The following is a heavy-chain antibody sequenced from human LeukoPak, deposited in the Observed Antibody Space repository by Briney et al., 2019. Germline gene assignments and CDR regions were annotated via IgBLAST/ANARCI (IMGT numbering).Heavy chain of an antibody. J-gene: IGHJ5*01. D-gene: IGHD3-10*01. Sequence: SETLSLTCTVSGGSISSYYWSWIRQPPGKGLEWIGYIHYSGSTNYNPPLKSRVTISVDTSKNQFSLKVNSVTAADTAVYYCARRPRGVIIKTWFDSWGQGTLVTVSS. V-gene: IGHV4-59*01. CDR3: ARRPRGVIIKTWFDS. CDR1: GGSISSYY. CDR2: IHYSGST.